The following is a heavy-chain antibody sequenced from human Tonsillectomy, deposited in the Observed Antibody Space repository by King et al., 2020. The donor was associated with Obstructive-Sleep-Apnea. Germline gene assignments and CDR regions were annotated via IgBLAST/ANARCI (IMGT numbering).Heavy chain of an antibody. Sequence: VQLVESGGGLVKPGGSLRLSCAASGFTFSDYYMSWIRHAPGKGLEWVSYISSSGNTMYYADPVKGRFTTSRDNAKNSLHLQMNSLRAEDTAVYYCAKCGYPYYFDYWGQGTLVTVSS. D-gene: IGHD5-18*01. CDR1: GFTFSDYY. CDR3: AKCGYPYYFDY. V-gene: IGHV3-11*01. CDR2: ISSSGNTM. J-gene: IGHJ4*02.